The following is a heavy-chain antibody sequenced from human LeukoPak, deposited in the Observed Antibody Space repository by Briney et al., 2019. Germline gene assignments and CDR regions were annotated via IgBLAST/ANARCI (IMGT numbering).Heavy chain of an antibody. CDR3: AKDIDYGGTRTPHYFDY. J-gene: IGHJ4*02. CDR1: GFTFDDYA. D-gene: IGHD4-23*01. Sequence: GGSLRLSCAASGFTFDDYAMHWVRQAPGKGLEWVSGISWNSGSIVYADSVKGRFTISRDNAKNSLSLQMNNLRAEDTALYYCAKDIDYGGTRTPHYFDYWGQGTLVTVSS. V-gene: IGHV3-9*01. CDR2: ISWNSGSI.